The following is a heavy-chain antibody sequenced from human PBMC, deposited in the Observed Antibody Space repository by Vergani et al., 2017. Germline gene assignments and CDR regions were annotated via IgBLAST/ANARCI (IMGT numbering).Heavy chain of an antibody. CDR3: ARVGLHVYGDYGNLFDP. V-gene: IGHV4-59*01. CDR1: GGSISSYY. J-gene: IGHJ5*02. CDR2: IYYSGIT. Sequence: QLQLQESGPGLVKPSETLSLTCTVSGGSISSYYWSWIRQPPGKGLEWIGYIYYSGITNYNTSLKSRVTISVDTSKNQFSLKLSSVTAADTAVYYCARVGLHVYGDYGNLFDPWGQGTLVTVSS. D-gene: IGHD4-17*01.